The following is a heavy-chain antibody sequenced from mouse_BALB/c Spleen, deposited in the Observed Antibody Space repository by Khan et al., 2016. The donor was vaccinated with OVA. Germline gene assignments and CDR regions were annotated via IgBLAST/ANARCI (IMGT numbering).Heavy chain of an antibody. CDR2: INPNNGGT. CDR1: GYTFTTYW. Sequence: VQLQQSGAELVKPGASLKLSCKASGYTFTTYWMHWVKLRPGQGFEWIGEINPNNGGTNYNEKFKRKATLTVDKSSSTAYLQLRSLTSEDSAVYYCTIGNYPYYALHYWGQGTSVTVSS. J-gene: IGHJ4*01. CDR3: TIGNYPYYALHY. V-gene: IGHV1S81*02. D-gene: IGHD2-1*01.